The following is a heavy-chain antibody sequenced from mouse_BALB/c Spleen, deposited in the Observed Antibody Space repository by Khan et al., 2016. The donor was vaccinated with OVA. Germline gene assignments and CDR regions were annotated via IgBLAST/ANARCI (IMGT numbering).Heavy chain of an antibody. D-gene: IGHD2-4*01. CDR1: GYSITSEYA. Sequence: EVQLVESGPGLVKPSQSLSLTCTVTGYSITSEYAWNWIRQFPGNKLEWMGYITYSGNTRFNPSLKSRASITRDTSKNQFFLQLNSVTTEDTATYYCARKDYYDCDPFPYWGQGTLVTVSA. J-gene: IGHJ3*01. V-gene: IGHV3-2*02. CDR2: ITYSGNT. CDR3: ARKDYYDCDPFPY.